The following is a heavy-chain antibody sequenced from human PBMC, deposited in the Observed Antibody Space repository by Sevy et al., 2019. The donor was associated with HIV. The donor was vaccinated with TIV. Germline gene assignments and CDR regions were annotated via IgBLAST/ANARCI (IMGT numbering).Heavy chain of an antibody. Sequence: GGSLRLSCAASGFTFRSYGMHWVRQAPGKGLEWVAVISNDGGNQYYADSVKGRFTISRDNSQNTLDLQMNSLRAEDTAVYYCAKDVVGGYYDSSGYSDHWGQGTLVTVPS. V-gene: IGHV3-30*18. CDR3: AKDVVGGYYDSSGYSDH. CDR1: GFTFRSYG. J-gene: IGHJ4*02. CDR2: ISNDGGNQ. D-gene: IGHD3-22*01.